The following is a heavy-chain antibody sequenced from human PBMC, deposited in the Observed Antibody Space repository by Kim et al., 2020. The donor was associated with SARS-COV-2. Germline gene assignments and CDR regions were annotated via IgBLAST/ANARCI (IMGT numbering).Heavy chain of an antibody. D-gene: IGHD3-3*01. CDR2: ISYDGSNK. Sequence: GGSLRLSCAASGFTFSSYGMHWVRQAPGKGLEWVAVISYDGSNKYYADSVKGRFTISRDNSKNTLYLQMNSLRAEDTAVYYCAKDRLDFWSGYLDYWGQGTLVTVSS. CDR3: AKDRLDFWSGYLDY. J-gene: IGHJ4*02. CDR1: GFTFSSYG. V-gene: IGHV3-30*18.